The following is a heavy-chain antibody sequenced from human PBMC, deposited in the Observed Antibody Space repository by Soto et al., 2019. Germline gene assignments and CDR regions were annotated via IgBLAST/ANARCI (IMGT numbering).Heavy chain of an antibody. J-gene: IGHJ5*02. D-gene: IGHD3-22*01. CDR3: TGAYYDINGYSLDP. Sequence: SETLSLTCSVSGGSIISGYWTWILQPPWKGLEWIGYIYYGGSINYNPSLKSRVIISVDTAKNQFSLRLSSVTAADTAVYYCTGAYYDINGYSLDPWGQGTSVTVSS. V-gene: IGHV4-59*01. CDR1: GGSIISGY. CDR2: IYYGGSI.